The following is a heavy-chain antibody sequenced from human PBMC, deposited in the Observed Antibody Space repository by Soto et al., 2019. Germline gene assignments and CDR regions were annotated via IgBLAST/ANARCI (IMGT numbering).Heavy chain of an antibody. CDR3: ASDLAGCSGRSCRNNWIEP. V-gene: IGHV1-69*19. Sequence: QVHLVQSWAEVKKPGSSVMVYCSASVGSFSSYAISWLRQAPGHGPEWRGGLIPMYGTTHYEHSFQRRVTITADESTCTAYLEQNSLRSDDPAGYYCASDLAGCSGRSCRNNWIEPCRQGPLVTVSS. J-gene: IGHJ5*02. CDR2: LIPMYGTT. CDR1: VGSFSSYA. D-gene: IGHD2-15*01.